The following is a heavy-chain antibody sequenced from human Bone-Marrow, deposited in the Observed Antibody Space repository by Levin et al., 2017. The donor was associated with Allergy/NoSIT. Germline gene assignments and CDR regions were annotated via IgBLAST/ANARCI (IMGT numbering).Heavy chain of an antibody. CDR2: IYPGDSET. D-gene: IGHD2-15*01. J-gene: IGHJ4*02. CDR3: ARRHKVCSEGRCFSDYYFDY. Sequence: NTGGSLRLSCKSSENDFLISWIAWVRQKPGEGLEWMAMIYPGDSETRYSPSVEGQVSMSVDKSIKTAYLQWSSLKASDTAMYFCARRHKVCSEGRCFSDYYFDYWGQGTLVFVSS. V-gene: IGHV5-51*01. CDR1: ENDFLISW.